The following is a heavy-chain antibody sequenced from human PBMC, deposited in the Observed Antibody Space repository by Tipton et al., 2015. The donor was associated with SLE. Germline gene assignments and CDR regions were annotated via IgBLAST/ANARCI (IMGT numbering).Heavy chain of an antibody. V-gene: IGHV4-39*07. J-gene: IGHJ5*02. CDR3: ARGKGWFDP. Sequence: TLSLTCTVSGGSIGSSYHWGWIRRPPGKELEWIATIHYGGTTWYNPSLRSRVSISMDTSKNHFSLKLSSVTAADTALYYCARGKGWFDPWGQGTLVTVSS. CDR2: IHYGGTT. CDR1: GGSIGSSYH.